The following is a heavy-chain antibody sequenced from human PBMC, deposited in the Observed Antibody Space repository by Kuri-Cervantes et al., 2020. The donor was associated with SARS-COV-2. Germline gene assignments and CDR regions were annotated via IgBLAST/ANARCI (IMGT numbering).Heavy chain of an antibody. J-gene: IGHJ4*02. CDR1: GFTFSSYS. CDR3: ARELTVTTPFDY. CDR2: ISSSGSTI. Sequence: GESLKISCAASGFTFSSYSMNWVRQAPGKGLEWVSYISSSGSTIYYADSVKGRFTISRDNAKNSLYLQMNSLRAEDTAVYYCARELTVTTPFDYWGQGTLVTVSS. V-gene: IGHV3-48*04. D-gene: IGHD4-17*01.